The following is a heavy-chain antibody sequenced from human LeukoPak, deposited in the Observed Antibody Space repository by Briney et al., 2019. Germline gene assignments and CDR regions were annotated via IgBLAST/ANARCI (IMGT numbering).Heavy chain of an antibody. J-gene: IGHJ5*02. Sequence: GGSLRLSCAASGFTFSSYAMSWVRQAPGKGLEWVSAISGSGGSTYYADSVKGRFTISRDNSKNTLYLQMNSLRAEDTAVYYCAKGGYCSSASCKGGWFDPWGQGTLVTVSS. D-gene: IGHD2-2*03. V-gene: IGHV3-23*01. CDR3: AKGGYCSSASCKGGWFDP. CDR2: ISGSGGST. CDR1: GFTFSSYA.